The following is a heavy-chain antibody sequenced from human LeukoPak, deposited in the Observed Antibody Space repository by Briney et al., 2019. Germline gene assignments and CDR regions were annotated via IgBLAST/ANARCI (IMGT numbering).Heavy chain of an antibody. V-gene: IGHV3-30*02. Sequence: TXGSLXLSCAASGFTFSSYGMHWVRQAPGKGLEWVSFIRYDGSNEYYADSVRGRFTISRDNSKNTLYLQINSLRAEDTAVYYCARGPSGYHNTGGQGTLVTVSS. D-gene: IGHD5-12*01. J-gene: IGHJ4*02. CDR3: ARGPSGYHNT. CDR1: GFTFSSYG. CDR2: IRYDGSNE.